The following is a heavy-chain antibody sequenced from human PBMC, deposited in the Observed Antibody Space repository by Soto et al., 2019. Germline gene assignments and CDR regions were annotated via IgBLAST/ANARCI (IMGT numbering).Heavy chain of an antibody. CDR1: GGSVSSGSYF. Sequence: QVQLQESGPGLVKPSETLSLTCTVSGGSVSSGSYFWSWIRQPPGKGLEWIGYIHYSGSTNYKPSLGSRVTLSVDTSKNQFSLKVTSVTAADSAVYFCASGARRSNADTNFDYWGQGTLVTVSS. V-gene: IGHV4-61*01. D-gene: IGHD3-16*01. J-gene: IGHJ4*02. CDR3: ASGARRSNADTNFDY. CDR2: IHYSGST.